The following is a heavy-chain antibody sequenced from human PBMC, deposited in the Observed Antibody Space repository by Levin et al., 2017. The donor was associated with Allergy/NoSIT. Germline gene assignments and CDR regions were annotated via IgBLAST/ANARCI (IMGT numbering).Heavy chain of an antibody. V-gene: IGHV4-34*01. J-gene: IGHJ5*02. CDR2: INHSGST. D-gene: IGHD2-2*01. Sequence: PSETLSLTCAVYGGSFSGYYWSWIRQPPGKGLEWIGEINHSGSTNYNPSLKSRVTISVDTSKNQFSLKLSSVTAADTAVYYCARGPGGSSTSPELNWFDPWGQGTLVTVSS. CDR1: GGSFSGYY. CDR3: ARGPGGSSTSPELNWFDP.